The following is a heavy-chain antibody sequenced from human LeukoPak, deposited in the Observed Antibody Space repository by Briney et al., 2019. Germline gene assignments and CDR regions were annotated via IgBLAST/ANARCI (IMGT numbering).Heavy chain of an antibody. V-gene: IGHV3-7*01. Sequence: GGSLRLSCAASRFTFSSSWMSWVRQAPGKGLEWVANIKQDGSEKYYVDSVKGRFTISRDNAKNSLYLQMDSLRAEETAVYYCARDVAAYDYVWGSYGMDVWGQGTTVTVSS. D-gene: IGHD3-16*01. CDR3: ARDVAAYDYVWGSYGMDV. CDR2: IKQDGSEK. J-gene: IGHJ6*02. CDR1: RFTFSSSW.